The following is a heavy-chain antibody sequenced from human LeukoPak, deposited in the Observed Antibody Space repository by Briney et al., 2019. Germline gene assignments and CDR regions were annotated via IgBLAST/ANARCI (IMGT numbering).Heavy chain of an antibody. V-gene: IGHV3-20*01. CDR1: GFTFDDYG. D-gene: IGHD3-3*01. CDR2: INWNGGST. J-gene: IGHJ4*02. CDR3: ARDASVGVGEGFDY. Sequence: GGSLRLSCAASGFTFDDYGMSWVRQAPGKGLEWVSGINWNGGSTGYADSVKGRFTISRDNAKNSLYLQMNSLRAEDTALYHCARDASVGVGEGFDYWGQGTLVTVSS.